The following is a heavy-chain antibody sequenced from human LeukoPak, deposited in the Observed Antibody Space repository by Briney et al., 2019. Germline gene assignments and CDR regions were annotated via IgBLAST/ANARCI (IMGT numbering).Heavy chain of an antibody. D-gene: IGHD3-22*01. CDR1: GFTFNSYS. CDR3: AKSFYDSGGYYGIIDY. J-gene: IGHJ4*02. V-gene: IGHV3-30*18. Sequence: GGSLRLSCAASGFTFNSYSMYWVRQVPGKGLEWVAVISYDGTHTYYTDSVKGRFTISRDNSKNTLHLQMNGLRVEDAALYYCAKSFYDSGGYYGIIDYWGQGTLVTASS. CDR2: ISYDGTHT.